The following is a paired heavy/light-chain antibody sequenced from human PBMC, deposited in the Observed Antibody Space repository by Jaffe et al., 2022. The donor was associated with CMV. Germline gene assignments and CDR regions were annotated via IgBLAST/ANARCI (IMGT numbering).Heavy chain of an antibody. Sequence: QVQLQESGPGLVKPSETLSLTCTVSGGSISGYYWSWIRQPPGKGLEWIGFMYYLGTTNYNPSLNSRVTTSVDTSKNQFSLELSSVTAADTAVYYCARHLLMGYWYFDLWGHGTLVTVSS. V-gene: IGHV4-59*08. CDR2: MYYLGTT. CDR3: ARHLLMGYWYFDL. CDR1: GGSISGYY. J-gene: IGHJ2*01. D-gene: IGHD3-10*01.
Light chain of an antibody. CDR2: AAS. CDR1: QGISKY. CDR3: QNYNTAPG. Sequence: DIQMTQSPSSLSASVGDRVTITCRASQGISKYLAWYQHKPGEGPKLLIYAASILQSGVPSRFSGSGSGTDFTLTISSLQPEDVATYYCQNYNTAPGFGQGTNVEIQ. V-gene: IGKV1-27*01. J-gene: IGKJ1*01.